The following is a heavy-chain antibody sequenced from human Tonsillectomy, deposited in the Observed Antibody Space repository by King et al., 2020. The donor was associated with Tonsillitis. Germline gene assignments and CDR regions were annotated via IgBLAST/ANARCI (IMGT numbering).Heavy chain of an antibody. CDR2: IYWDDDK. D-gene: IGHD3-22*01. J-gene: IGHJ3*02. CDR1: GFSLSTSGVG. V-gene: IGHV2-5*02. Sequence: VTLKESGPTLVKPTQTLTLTCTFSGFSLSTSGVGVGWIRQPPGKALEWLALIYWDDDKRYSPSLKSRLTITKDTSKNQVVLTMTNMDPVDTATYYCAREYYYDSSGYLGPNAFDIWGQATMVTVSS. CDR3: AREYYYDSSGYLGPNAFDI.